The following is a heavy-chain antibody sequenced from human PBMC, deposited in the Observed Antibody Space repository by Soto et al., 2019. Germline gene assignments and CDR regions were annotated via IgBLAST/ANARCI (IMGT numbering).Heavy chain of an antibody. Sequence: PSVKVSCKASGYTFTSYAMHWVRQAPGQRLEWMGWINAGNGNTKYSQKFQGRVTITRDTSASTAYMELSSLRSEDTAVYYCAREREDYYDFWSGYSSRYYYYYGMDVWGQGTTVTVSS. CDR2: INAGNGNT. D-gene: IGHD3-3*01. J-gene: IGHJ6*02. CDR1: GYTFTSYA. CDR3: AREREDYYDFWSGYSSRYYYYYGMDV. V-gene: IGHV1-3*01.